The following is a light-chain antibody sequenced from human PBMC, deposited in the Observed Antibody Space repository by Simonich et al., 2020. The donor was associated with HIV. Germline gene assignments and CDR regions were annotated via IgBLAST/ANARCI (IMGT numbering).Light chain of an antibody. CDR2: WAS. CDR1: QSILHSSNNKGS. Sequence: DIVMTQSPDSLAVSLGERATINCTSSQSILHSSNNKGSLAWYHRKPGQPPELLIDWASTRESGVPDRFSGSGSGTDFTLTISSLQAEDVAVYYCQQYYSSPHTFGQGTRLEIK. J-gene: IGKJ2*01. CDR3: QQYYSSPHT. V-gene: IGKV4-1*01.